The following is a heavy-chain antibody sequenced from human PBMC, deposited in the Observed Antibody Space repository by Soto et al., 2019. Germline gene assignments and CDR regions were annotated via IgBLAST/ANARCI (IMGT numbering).Heavy chain of an antibody. D-gene: IGHD7-27*01. J-gene: IGHJ5*02. Sequence: SVKVSCKASGGTFSSYTISWVRQAPGQGLEWMGRIIPILGIANYAQKFQGRVTITADKSTSTAYMELSSLRSEDTAVYYCARDVAGDCDEWGGNWFGPWGQXTLVTVSS. CDR2: IIPILGIA. CDR1: GGTFSSYT. CDR3: ARDVAGDCDEWGGNWFGP. V-gene: IGHV1-69*04.